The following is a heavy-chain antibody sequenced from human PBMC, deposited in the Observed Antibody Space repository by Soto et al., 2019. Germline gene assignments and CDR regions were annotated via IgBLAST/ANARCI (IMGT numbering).Heavy chain of an antibody. CDR3: ARGIYLGYCSSPTCYSYFNY. CDR2: INHSGST. J-gene: IGHJ4*02. D-gene: IGHD2-2*01. CDR1: GGSFSGYY. V-gene: IGHV4-34*01. Sequence: SETLSLTCAVYGGSFSGYYWSWIRQPPGKGLEWIGEINHSGSTNYNASLKSRATISVDTSKNQFSLKLTSVTAADTAVYYFARGIYLGYCSSPTCYSYFNYWGQGTLVTVSS.